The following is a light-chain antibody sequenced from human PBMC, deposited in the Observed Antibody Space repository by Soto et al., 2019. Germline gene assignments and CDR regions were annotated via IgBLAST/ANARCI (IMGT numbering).Light chain of an antibody. CDR2: DVS. V-gene: IGLV2-11*01. Sequence: QSALTQPRSVSGSPEQSVAISGTGPSTNVGGYNYVSWFQQHPGKVPKLLIYDVSKRPSGVPDRFSGSKSGNTASLTISGLQAEDEADYYFCSYEGTYTPYVFGTGTKLTVL. J-gene: IGLJ1*01. CDR3: CSYEGTYTPYV. CDR1: STNVGGYNY.